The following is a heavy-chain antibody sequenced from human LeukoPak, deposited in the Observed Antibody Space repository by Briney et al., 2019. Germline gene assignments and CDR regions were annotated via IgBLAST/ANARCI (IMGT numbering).Heavy chain of an antibody. CDR2: ISGDST. J-gene: IGHJ4*02. CDR3: ARGPLSSGSYYDVDY. V-gene: IGHV3-38-3*01. Sequence: PGGSLRLSCAASGFTVSRTEMSWVRQAPGKGLEWVSSISGDSTYYADSTKGRFTISRDNSKNTLHLQMNSLRAEDTAVYYCARGPLSSGSYYDVDYWGQGTLVTVSS. D-gene: IGHD1-26*01. CDR1: GFTVSRTE.